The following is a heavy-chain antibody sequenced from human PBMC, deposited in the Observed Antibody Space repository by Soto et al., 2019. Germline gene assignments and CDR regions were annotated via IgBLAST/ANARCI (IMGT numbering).Heavy chain of an antibody. CDR3: AREDIVVVPAAIAYYYYGMDV. V-gene: IGHV4-38-2*02. Sequence: SETLSLTCAVSGDSINRGYYWAWIRQPPGKGLEWIGSIHHSGTTYYNPSLKSRVSISVDTSKNQFSLKLNSVTAADTAVYYCAREDIVVVPAAIAYYYYGMDVWGQGTTVTVSS. J-gene: IGHJ6*02. CDR2: IHHSGTT. D-gene: IGHD2-2*02. CDR1: GDSINRGYY.